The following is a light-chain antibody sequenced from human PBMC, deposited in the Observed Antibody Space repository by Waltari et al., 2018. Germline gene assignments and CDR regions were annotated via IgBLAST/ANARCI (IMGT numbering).Light chain of an antibody. CDR1: RSVSSTY. Sequence: EIVLTQSPGTLSLSPGERASLSCRASRSVSSTYLAWYQQKPGQAPWLLIYGASSRATGLPARFSGSGSGTDFTLTISSLEPEDFAVYYCQHRDHWPPDATFGPGTKVDI. CDR3: QHRDHWPPDAT. CDR2: GAS. J-gene: IGKJ3*01. V-gene: IGKV3D-20*02.